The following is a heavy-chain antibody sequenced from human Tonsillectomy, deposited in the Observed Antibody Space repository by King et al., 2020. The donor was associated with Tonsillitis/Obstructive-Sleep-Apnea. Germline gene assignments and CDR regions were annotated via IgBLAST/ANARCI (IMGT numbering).Heavy chain of an antibody. CDR3: ARDTLVKGATCPDY. CDR2: IRYDGSNK. CDR1: GFTFSSYG. V-gene: IGHV3-33*01. Sequence: VQLVESGGGVVQPGRSLRLSCAASGFTFSSYGMHGVRQAPGKGLEWVAVIRYDGSNKYYADSVKGRFTISRDNSKNTLYLQMHILRAEDTAVYYCARDTLVKGATCPDYWGQGTLVTVSS. J-gene: IGHJ4*02. D-gene: IGHD1-26*01.